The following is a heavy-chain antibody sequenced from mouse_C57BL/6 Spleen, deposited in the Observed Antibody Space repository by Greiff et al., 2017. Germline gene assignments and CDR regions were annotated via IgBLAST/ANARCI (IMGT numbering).Heavy chain of an antibody. CDR1: GYAFRSSW. J-gene: IGHJ3*01. CDR2: IYPGDGDT. Sequence: QVQLQQSGPELVKPGASVKISCKASGYAFRSSWMNWVKQRPGKGLVWIGRIYPGDGDTNYNGKFKGKATLTADKSSSTAYMQLSSLTSEDAAVYFCGNDDGFFWLAYWGQGTLVTVSA. D-gene: IGHD2-3*01. V-gene: IGHV1-82*01. CDR3: GNDDGFFWLAY.